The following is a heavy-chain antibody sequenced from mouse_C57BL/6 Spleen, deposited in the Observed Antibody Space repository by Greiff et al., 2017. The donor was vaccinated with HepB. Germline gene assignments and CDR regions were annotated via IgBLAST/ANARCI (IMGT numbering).Heavy chain of an antibody. Sequence: QVQLKQPGAELVRPGTSVKLSCKASGYTFTSYWMHWVKQRPGQGLEWIGVIDPSDSYTNYNQKFKGKATLTVDTSSSTAYMQLSSLTSEDSAVYYCARPKIGSDYFDYWGQGTTLTVSS. J-gene: IGHJ2*01. CDR2: IDPSDSYT. CDR3: ARPKIGSDYFDY. D-gene: IGHD3-1*01. V-gene: IGHV1-59*01. CDR1: GYTFTSYW.